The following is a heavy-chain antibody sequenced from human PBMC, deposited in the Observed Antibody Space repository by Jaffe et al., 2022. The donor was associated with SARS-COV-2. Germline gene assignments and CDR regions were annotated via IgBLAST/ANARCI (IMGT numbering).Heavy chain of an antibody. CDR2: IYHSGST. Sequence: QVQLQESGPGLVKPSETLSLTCTVSGYSITSGHYWGWLRQPPGKGLEWIGSIYHSGSTYYNPSLKSRVTISVDTSKNQFSLKLSSVTAADTAIYYCARLWFRDLSGSHWGQGTLVTVSS. J-gene: IGHJ4*02. CDR3: ARLWFRDLSGSH. CDR1: GYSITSGHY. D-gene: IGHD3-10*01. V-gene: IGHV4-38-2*02.